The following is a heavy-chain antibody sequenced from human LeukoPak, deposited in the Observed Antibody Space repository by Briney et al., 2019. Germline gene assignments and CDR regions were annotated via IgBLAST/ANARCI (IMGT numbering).Heavy chain of an antibody. CDR2: ISAYNGYT. D-gene: IGHD3-22*01. CDR3: ARNYDQVSNDAFDI. CDR1: GYTFTSYG. V-gene: IGHV1-18*01. Sequence: GASVKVSCKASGYTFTSYGISWVRQAPGQGLEWMGWISAYNGYTNYAQKLQGRVTMTTDTSTSTAYMELRSLRSDDTAVYYCARNYDQVSNDAFDIWGQGTMVTVSS. J-gene: IGHJ3*02.